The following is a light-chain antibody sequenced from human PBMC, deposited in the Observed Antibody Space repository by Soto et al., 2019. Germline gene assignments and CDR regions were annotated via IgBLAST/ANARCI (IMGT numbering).Light chain of an antibody. Sequence: QSVLTQPPSASGTPGQRVTISCSGSSSNIGSNTVNWYQQLPGTAPKLLIYSNNQRPSGVPDQFSGSKSGASASLAISGLRSADEANYYCAAWDDSLSGPVFGGGTKLTVL. CDR3: AAWDDSLSGPV. CDR1: SSNIGSNT. V-gene: IGLV1-44*01. J-gene: IGLJ3*02. CDR2: SNN.